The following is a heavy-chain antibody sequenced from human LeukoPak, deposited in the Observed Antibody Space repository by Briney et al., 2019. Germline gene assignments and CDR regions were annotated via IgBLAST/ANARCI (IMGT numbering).Heavy chain of an antibody. CDR3: ARDVGYCSSTSCYVHFDY. CDR2: ISSSGSTI. D-gene: IGHD2-2*01. J-gene: IGHJ4*02. Sequence: GGSLRLSCAASGFTFSDYYMSWIRQAPGKGLEWVSYISSSGSTIYYADSVKGRFTISRDNAKNSLYLQMNSLRAEDTAVYYCARDVGYCSSTSCYVHFDYWGQGTLVTVSS. V-gene: IGHV3-11*01. CDR1: GFTFSDYY.